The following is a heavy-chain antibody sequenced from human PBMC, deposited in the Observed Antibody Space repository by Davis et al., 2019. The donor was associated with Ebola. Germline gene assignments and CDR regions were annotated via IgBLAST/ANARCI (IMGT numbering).Heavy chain of an antibody. Sequence: PSETLSLTCTVSGGSISSSSYYWGWIRQPPGKGLEWIGEINHSGSTNYNPSLKSRVTISVDTSKNQFSLKLSSVTAADTAVYYCASSGYWGQGTLVTVSS. CDR1: GGSISSSSYY. J-gene: IGHJ4*02. CDR2: INHSGST. V-gene: IGHV4-39*07. CDR3: ASSGY. D-gene: IGHD3-10*01.